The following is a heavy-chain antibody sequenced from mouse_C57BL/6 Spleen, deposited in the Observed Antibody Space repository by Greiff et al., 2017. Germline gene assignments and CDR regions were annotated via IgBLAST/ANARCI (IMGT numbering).Heavy chain of an antibody. J-gene: IGHJ1*03. CDR1: GFTFSDYG. V-gene: IGHV5-17*01. CDR3: ARTPGTNWYFDV. D-gene: IGHD4-1*01. CDR2: ISSGSSTI. Sequence: EVKVVESGGGLVKPGGSLKLSCAASGFTFSDYGMHWVRQAPEKGLEWVAYISSGSSTIYYADTVKGRFTISRDNAKNTLFLQMTSLRSEDTAMYYCARTPGTNWYFDVWGTGTTVTVSS.